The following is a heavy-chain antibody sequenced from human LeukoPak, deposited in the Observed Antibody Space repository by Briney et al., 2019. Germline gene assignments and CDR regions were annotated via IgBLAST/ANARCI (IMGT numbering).Heavy chain of an antibody. CDR3: AKDLSYTSGASDH. D-gene: IGHD6-19*01. CDR2: ITDDGYNT. J-gene: IGHJ4*02. CDR1: GFTFSSYA. Sequence: GGSLRLSCAASGFTFSSYAMSWVRQAPGKGLEWASTITDDGYNTYSADSVKGRITFSRDNSKNTLSLQLRSLRAEDTAVYYCAKDLSYTSGASDHWGQGTLVTVSS. V-gene: IGHV3-23*01.